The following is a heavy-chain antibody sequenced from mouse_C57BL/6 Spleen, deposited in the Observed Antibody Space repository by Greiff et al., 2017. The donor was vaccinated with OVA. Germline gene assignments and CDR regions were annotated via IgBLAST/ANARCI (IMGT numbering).Heavy chain of an antibody. Sequence: VQLQQPGAELVKPGASVKLSCKASGYTFTSYWMHWVKQRPGQGLEWIGMIHPNSGSTNYNEKFKRKATLTVDKSSSTAYMQLSSLTSEDSSVYYCARKLVYYDYDGYFDVWGTGTTVTVSS. CDR1: GYTFTSYW. J-gene: IGHJ1*03. CDR3: ARKLVYYDYDGYFDV. V-gene: IGHV1-64*01. CDR2: IHPNSGST. D-gene: IGHD2-4*01.